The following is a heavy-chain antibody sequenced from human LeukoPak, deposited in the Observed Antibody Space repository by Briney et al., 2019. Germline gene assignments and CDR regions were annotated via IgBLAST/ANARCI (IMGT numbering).Heavy chain of an antibody. J-gene: IGHJ4*02. V-gene: IGHV3-21*01. CDR3: ARMESYGDYVDY. Sequence: PGGSLGLSCAASGFTFSSYSMNWVRQAPGKGLEWVSSISSSSSYIYYADSVKGRFTISRDNAKNSLYLQMNSLRAEDTAVYYCARMESYGDYVDYWGQGTLVAVSS. CDR1: GFTFSSYS. CDR2: ISSSSSYI. D-gene: IGHD4-17*01.